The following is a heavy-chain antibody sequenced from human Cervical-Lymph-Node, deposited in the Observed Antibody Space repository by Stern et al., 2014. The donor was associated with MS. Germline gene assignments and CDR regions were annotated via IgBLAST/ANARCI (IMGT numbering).Heavy chain of an antibody. J-gene: IGHJ6*02. CDR3: ARDCRLRYFDNYGMDV. D-gene: IGHD3-9*01. CDR2: IYTSGST. CDR1: GGSISSGSYY. Sequence: VQLVESGPGLVKPSQTLSLTCTVSGGSISSGSYYWSWIRQPAGKGLEWIGRIYTSGSTNYNPSLKSRVTISVDTSKHQFSLKLSSVTAADTAVYYCARDCRLRYFDNYGMDVWGQGTTVTVSS. V-gene: IGHV4-61*02.